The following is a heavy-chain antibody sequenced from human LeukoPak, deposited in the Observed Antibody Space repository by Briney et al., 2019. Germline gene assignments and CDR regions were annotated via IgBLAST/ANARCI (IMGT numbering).Heavy chain of an antibody. Sequence: GGSLRLSCAASGFTFSSYEMNWVRQAPGKGLEWVSYISSSGSTIYYADSVKGRFTISRDNAKNSLYLQMNSLRAEDTVVYYCARERPEIDYWGQGTLVTVSS. J-gene: IGHJ4*02. CDR1: GFTFSSYE. V-gene: IGHV3-48*03. CDR2: ISSSGSTI. CDR3: ARERPEIDY.